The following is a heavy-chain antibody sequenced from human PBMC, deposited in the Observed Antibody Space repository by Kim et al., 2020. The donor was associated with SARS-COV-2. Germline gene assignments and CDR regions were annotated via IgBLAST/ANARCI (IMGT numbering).Heavy chain of an antibody. CDR1: GFTFSSYW. J-gene: IGHJ6*02. D-gene: IGHD3-10*01. CDR2: IKQDGSEK. CDR3: ARDSFFSSGSYYYYGMDV. V-gene: IGHV3-7*03. Sequence: GGSLRLSCAASGFTFSSYWMSWVRQAPGKGLEWVANIKQDGSEKYYVDSVKGRFTISRDNAKNSLYLQMNSLRAEDTAVYYCARDSFFSSGSYYYYGMDVWGQGTTVTVSS.